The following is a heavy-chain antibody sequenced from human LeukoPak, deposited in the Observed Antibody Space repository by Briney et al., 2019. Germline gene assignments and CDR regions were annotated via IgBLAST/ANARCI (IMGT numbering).Heavy chain of an antibody. V-gene: IGHV3-9*01. CDR1: GFTFDDYA. CDR3: AKGIRHCSGGSCHTFDY. Sequence: GGSLRLSCAASGFTFDDYAMHWVRQAPGKGLEWVSVISWNSGIIGYVESVKGRFTISRDNAKNSLYLQMNSLRAEDTALYYCAKGIRHCSGGSCHTFDYWGQGTLVTVSS. D-gene: IGHD2-15*01. CDR2: ISWNSGII. J-gene: IGHJ4*02.